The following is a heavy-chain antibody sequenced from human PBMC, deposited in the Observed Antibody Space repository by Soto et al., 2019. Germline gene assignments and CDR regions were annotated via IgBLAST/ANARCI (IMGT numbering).Heavy chain of an antibody. J-gene: IGHJ6*02. Sequence: QVQLVESGGGVVQPGRSLRLSCAASGFTFSYHALNWVRQAPGKGLEWVAVISYDGDNKYIAESVKGRFTISRDNSKNTVSLQMNSLRAEDTAMYLCARGPTTSAFSAMDVWGQGTTVTVSS. CDR2: ISYDGDNK. V-gene: IGHV3-30-3*01. CDR3: ARGPTTSAFSAMDV. D-gene: IGHD1-1*01. CDR1: GFTFSYHA.